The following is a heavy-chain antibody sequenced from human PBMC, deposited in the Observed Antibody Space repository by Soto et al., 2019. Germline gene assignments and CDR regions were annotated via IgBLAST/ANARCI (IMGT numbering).Heavy chain of an antibody. V-gene: IGHV4-34*01. CDR2: INHSGST. Sequence: TLSLTCAVYGGSFSGYYWSWIRQPPGKGLEWIGEINHSGSTNYNPSLKSRVTISVDTSKNQFSLKLSSVTAADTAVYYCARDRRTGTRFDPWGQGTLVTVSS. CDR3: ARDRRTGTRFDP. J-gene: IGHJ5*02. CDR1: GGSFSGYY. D-gene: IGHD1-1*01.